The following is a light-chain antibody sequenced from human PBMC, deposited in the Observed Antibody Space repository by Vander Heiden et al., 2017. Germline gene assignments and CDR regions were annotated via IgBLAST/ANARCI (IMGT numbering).Light chain of an antibody. CDR3: QSYDSRMSGSVV. CDR1: SSNIGAGYD. CDR2: TNS. J-gene: IGLJ2*01. V-gene: IGLV1-40*01. Sequence: QSVLTQPPSVSGAPGQRVTISCTGSSSNIGAGYDVHWYQHLPGTAPKLLIYTNSNRPSGVPDRFSGSKSGTSASLAITGLQAEDEADYYCQSYDSRMSGSVVFGGGTKL.